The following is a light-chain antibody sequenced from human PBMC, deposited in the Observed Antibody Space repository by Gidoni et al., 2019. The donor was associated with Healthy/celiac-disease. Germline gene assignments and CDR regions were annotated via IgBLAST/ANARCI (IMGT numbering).Light chain of an antibody. CDR2: KVS. V-gene: IGKV2-30*01. CDR3: MQGTHWQWT. Sequence: DVEMTQSPLSLPVTLGQPASISCRSSQSLVYSDGNTYLNWFQQRPGQSPRRLIYKVSNRDSGVPDIFSGSGSGTDFTLKISMVEAEDVAVYYCMQGTHWQWTFGQGTKVEIK. CDR1: QSLVYSDGNTY. J-gene: IGKJ1*01.